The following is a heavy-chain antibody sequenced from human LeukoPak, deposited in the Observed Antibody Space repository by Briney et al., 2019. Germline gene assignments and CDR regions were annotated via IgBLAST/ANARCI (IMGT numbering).Heavy chain of an antibody. J-gene: IGHJ6*03. Sequence: PSETLSLTCTVSGGSISSYYWSWIRQPAGKGLEWIGRIYTSGSTNYNPSLKSRVTISVDTSKNQFSLKLSSVTAADTAVYYCARSTRGVKKYYYYYYMDVWGKGTTVTISS. CDR3: ARSTRGVKKYYYYYYMDV. D-gene: IGHD3-10*01. V-gene: IGHV4-4*07. CDR1: GGSISSYY. CDR2: IYTSGST.